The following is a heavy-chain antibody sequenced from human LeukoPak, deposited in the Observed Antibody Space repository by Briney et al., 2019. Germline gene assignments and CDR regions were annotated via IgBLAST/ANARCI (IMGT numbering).Heavy chain of an antibody. V-gene: IGHV4-34*01. CDR1: GGSFSGYY. J-gene: IGHJ4*02. D-gene: IGHD3-3*01. CDR2: INRSGST. Sequence: SETLSLTCAVYGGSFSGYYWSWIRQPPGKGLEWIGEINRSGSTNYNPSLKSRVTISVDTSKNHFSLKLHSVTAADTAVYYCARHRSGYFTPFNNWGQGSLVTVSS. CDR3: ARHRSGYFTPFNN.